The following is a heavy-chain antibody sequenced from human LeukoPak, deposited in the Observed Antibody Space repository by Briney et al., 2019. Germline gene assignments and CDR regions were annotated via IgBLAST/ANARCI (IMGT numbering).Heavy chain of an antibody. CDR1: GFTFSSYW. CDR3: ARGFRGANWFDP. D-gene: IGHD3-10*01. J-gene: IGHJ5*02. V-gene: IGHV3-7*04. CDR2: IKQDSSER. Sequence: GGSLRLSCAASGFTFSSYWMTWVRQAPGRGLEWVANIKQDSSERYYEDSVKGRFTISRDNANNSLFLQMNSLRGEDTAVYYCARGFRGANWFDPWGQGTLVTVSS.